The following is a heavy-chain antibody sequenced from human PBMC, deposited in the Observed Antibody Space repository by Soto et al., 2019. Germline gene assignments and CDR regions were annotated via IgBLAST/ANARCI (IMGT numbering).Heavy chain of an antibody. CDR1: GYTFTSYD. CDR2: MNPNSGNA. Sequence: QVQLVQSGAEVKKPGASVKVSCKASGYTFTSYDINWVRQATGQGLEWMGWMNPNSGNASYTQKFQGRVTMTRNTSIITAYMELSSLRSEDTDVYYCGSSCSGGSCYRWGIDVWGQGTTVTVSS. D-gene: IGHD2-15*01. V-gene: IGHV1-8*01. CDR3: GSSCSGGSCYRWGIDV. J-gene: IGHJ6*02.